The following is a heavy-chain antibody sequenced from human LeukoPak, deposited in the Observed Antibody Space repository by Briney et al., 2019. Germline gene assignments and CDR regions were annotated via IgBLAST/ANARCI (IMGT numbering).Heavy chain of an antibody. CDR3: ARAHSSGWYFFDY. CDR1: GYTFTSYY. J-gene: IGHJ4*02. V-gene: IGHV1-46*01. CDR2: INPSGGST. Sequence: ASVKVACKTSGYTFTSYYMDWVRQAPGQELEWMGIINPSGGSTSYAQKFQGRVTMARDTSTSTVYMELSSLRSEDTAVYYCARAHSSGWYFFDYWGQGTLVTVSS. D-gene: IGHD6-19*01.